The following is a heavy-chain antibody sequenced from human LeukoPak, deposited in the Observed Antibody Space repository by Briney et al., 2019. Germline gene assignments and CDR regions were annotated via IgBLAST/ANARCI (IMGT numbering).Heavy chain of an antibody. D-gene: IGHD6-19*01. CDR3: ARGRGRSAVAGSLYYFDY. J-gene: IGHJ4*02. Sequence: SETLSLTCAVYGGSFSGYYWSWIRQPPGKGLEWIGEINHSGSTNYNPSLKSRVTISVDTSKNQSSLKLSSVTAADTAVYYCARGRGRSAVAGSLYYFDYWGQGTLVTVSS. CDR2: INHSGST. V-gene: IGHV4-34*01. CDR1: GGSFSGYY.